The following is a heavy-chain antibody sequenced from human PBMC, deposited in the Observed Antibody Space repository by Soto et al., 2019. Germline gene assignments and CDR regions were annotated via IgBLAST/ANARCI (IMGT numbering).Heavy chain of an antibody. J-gene: IGHJ4*02. V-gene: IGHV4-59*01. CDR2: IYYSGST. Sequence: KPSETLSLTCTVSGGSISSYYWSWIRQPPGKGLEWIRYIYYSGSTNYNPSLKSRVTISVDTSKNQFSLKLSSVTAADTAVYYCARGVGRGVIIAYYFDYWGQGTLVTVS. D-gene: IGHD3-10*01. CDR1: GGSISSYY. CDR3: ARGVGRGVIIAYYFDY.